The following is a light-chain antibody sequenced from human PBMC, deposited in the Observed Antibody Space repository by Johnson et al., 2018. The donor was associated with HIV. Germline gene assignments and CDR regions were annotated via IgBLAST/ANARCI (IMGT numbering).Light chain of an antibody. CDR1: SSTIGNNY. CDR3: GTWDTRLSGGCV. Sequence: HSVLTQPPSVSAAPGQKVTISCSGSSSTIGNNYISWYQLLPGTPPKLLIFKNNERPSWIPDRFSGSKSGTSATLGITGLQTGDEGDYYCGTWDTRLSGGCVCGTGTKVTVL. CDR2: KNN. J-gene: IGLJ1*01. V-gene: IGLV1-51*02.